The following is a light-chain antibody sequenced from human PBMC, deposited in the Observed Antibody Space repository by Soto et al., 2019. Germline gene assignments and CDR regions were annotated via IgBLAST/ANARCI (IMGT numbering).Light chain of an antibody. Sequence: EIVLTQSPGTLSLSPGERATLSCRASQSVSSSYLAWYQQKPGQAPRLLIYGASGSTTGIPDRFSGSGSGTDSTLTISRLEPEDFAVYYCQQYGSSPLFTFGPGTKVDIK. CDR3: QQYGSSPLFT. CDR2: GAS. CDR1: QSVSSSY. V-gene: IGKV3-20*01. J-gene: IGKJ3*01.